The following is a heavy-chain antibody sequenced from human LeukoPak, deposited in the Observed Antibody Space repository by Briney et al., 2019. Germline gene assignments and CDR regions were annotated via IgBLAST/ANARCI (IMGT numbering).Heavy chain of an antibody. Sequence: GGSLRLSCAASGFTFSSYSMNWVRQAPGKGLEWVSYISSSSSTIYYADSVKGRFTISRDNAKNSLYLQMNSLRAEDTAVYYCARAADYYDSSGSRHDAFDIWGQGTMVTVSS. J-gene: IGHJ3*02. CDR2: ISSSSSTI. V-gene: IGHV3-48*01. CDR1: GFTFSSYS. CDR3: ARAADYYDSSGSRHDAFDI. D-gene: IGHD3-22*01.